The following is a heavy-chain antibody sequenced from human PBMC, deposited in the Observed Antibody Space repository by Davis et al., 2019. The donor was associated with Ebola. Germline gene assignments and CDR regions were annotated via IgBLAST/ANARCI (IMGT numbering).Heavy chain of an antibody. CDR3: AREGGNSYFDF. V-gene: IGHV4-59*01. J-gene: IGHJ4*02. CDR2: IYYSGRT. CDR1: GGSINSYY. Sequence: SETLSLTCTVSGGSINSYYWSWIRQPPGKGLEWIGYIYYSGRTSYNPSLESRLTISVDTPKNQFSLKLTSMTIADTAVYYCAREGGNSYFDFWGQGILVTVSS. D-gene: IGHD4-23*01.